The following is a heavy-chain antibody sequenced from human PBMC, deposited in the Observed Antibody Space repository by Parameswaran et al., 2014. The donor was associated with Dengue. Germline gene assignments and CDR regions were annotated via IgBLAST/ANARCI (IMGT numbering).Heavy chain of an antibody. CDR1: GGSISSYY. CDR2: IYYSGST. Sequence: ASETLSLTCTVSGGSISSYYWSWIRQPPGKGLEWIGYIYYSGSTNYNPSLKSRVTISVDTSKNQFSLKLSSVTAADTAVYYCARDDLGPGGDWFDPWGQGTLVTVSS. V-gene: IGHV4-59*13. D-gene: IGHD2-21*02. CDR3: ARDDLGPGGDWFDP. J-gene: IGHJ5*02.